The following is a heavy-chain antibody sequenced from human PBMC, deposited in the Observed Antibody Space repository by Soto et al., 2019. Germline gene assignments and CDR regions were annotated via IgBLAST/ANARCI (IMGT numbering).Heavy chain of an antibody. J-gene: IGHJ6*03. CDR2: ISSSSSTI. Sequence: EVQLVESGGGLVQPGGSLRLSCAASGFTFSSYSMNWVRQAPGKGLEWVSYISSSSSTIYYADSVKGRFTISRDNAKNSLYLQMNSLRAEDTAVYYCARDLPVEWPRDYYYYMDVWGKGTTVTVSS. CDR1: GFTFSSYS. CDR3: ARDLPVEWPRDYYYYMDV. V-gene: IGHV3-48*01. D-gene: IGHD3-3*01.